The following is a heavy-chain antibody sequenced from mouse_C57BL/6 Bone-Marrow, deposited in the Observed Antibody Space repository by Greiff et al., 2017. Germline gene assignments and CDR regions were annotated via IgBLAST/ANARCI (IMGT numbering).Heavy chain of an antibody. Sequence: VQLQQSGPELVKPGASVKISCKASGYAFSNSYMNWVKQRHGKGLEWIGGINPENGDTNYNRKFKGKATLTADKSSSTAYMQLRSLTSEDSAVYFCAREQSNAYFDDWGKGTTLTVSS. D-gene: IGHD2-5*01. CDR2: INPENGDT. V-gene: IGHV1-82*01. CDR3: AREQSNAYFDD. CDR1: GYAFSNSY. J-gene: IGHJ2*01.